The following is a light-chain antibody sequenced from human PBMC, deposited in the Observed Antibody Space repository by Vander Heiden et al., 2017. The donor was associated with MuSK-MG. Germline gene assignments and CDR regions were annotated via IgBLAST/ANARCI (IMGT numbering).Light chain of an antibody. CDR3: QQSCSDAA. J-gene: IGKJ1*01. Sequence: DIQMTQSPSSLSASVGDRVTITCRASQSINKFLNWYHQKPGQAPKLLIYAVSTWQSGVPSRFRGSGSETNFTLTISRLQPEDSATYYWQQSCSDAAFGQGTKVEI. V-gene: IGKV1-39*01. CDR2: AVS. CDR1: QSINKF.